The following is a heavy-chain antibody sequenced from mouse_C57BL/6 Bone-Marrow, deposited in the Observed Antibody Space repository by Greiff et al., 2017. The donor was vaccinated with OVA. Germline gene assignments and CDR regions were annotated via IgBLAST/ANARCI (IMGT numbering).Heavy chain of an antibody. V-gene: IGHV1-15*01. J-gene: IGHJ3*01. Sequence: VQVVESGAELVRPGASVTLSCKASGYTFTDYEMHWVKQTPVHGLEWIGAIDPETGGTAYNQKFKGKAILTADKSSSTAYMKLRSLTSEDSAVYYCSSYDGYSAWFAYWGQGTLVTVAA. CDR1: GYTFTDYE. CDR3: SSYDGYSAWFAY. CDR2: IDPETGGT. D-gene: IGHD2-3*01.